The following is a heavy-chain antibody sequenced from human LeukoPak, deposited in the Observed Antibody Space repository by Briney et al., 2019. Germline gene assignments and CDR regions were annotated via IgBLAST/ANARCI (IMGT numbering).Heavy chain of an antibody. D-gene: IGHD2-2*01. V-gene: IGHV3-7*05. Sequence: PGGSLRLSCAASGFTFSRYWMSWVRQAPGKGLEWVASINQDGSEKYYVDSVKGRFTISRDNAKNSLYLQMNSLRAEDTAVYYCARLVPAAGGFDYWGQGTLVTVSS. CDR2: INQDGSEK. CDR3: ARLVPAAGGFDY. CDR1: GFTFSRYW. J-gene: IGHJ4*02.